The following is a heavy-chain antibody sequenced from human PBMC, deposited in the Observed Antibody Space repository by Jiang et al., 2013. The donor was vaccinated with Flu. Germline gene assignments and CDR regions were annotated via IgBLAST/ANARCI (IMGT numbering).Heavy chain of an antibody. CDR2: IRYDGSNK. CDR3: AKSPVVTPGPFDY. CDR1: GFTFSSYG. D-gene: IGHD4-23*01. Sequence: VQLLESGGGVVQPGGSLRLSCAASGFTFSSYGMHWVRQAPGKGLEWVAFIRYDGSNKYYADSVKGRFTISRDNSKNTLYLQMNSLRAEDTAVYYCAKSPVVTPGPFDYWGQGTLVTVSS. V-gene: IGHV3-30*02. J-gene: IGHJ4*02.